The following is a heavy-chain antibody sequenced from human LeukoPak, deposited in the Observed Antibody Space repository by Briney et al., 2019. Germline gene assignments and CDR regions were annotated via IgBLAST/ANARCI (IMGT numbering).Heavy chain of an antibody. CDR2: IYHSGST. J-gene: IGHJ4*02. Sequence: SETLSLTCAVSGGSISSSNWWSWVRQPPGKGLEWIGEIYHSGSTNYNPSLKSRVTISVDKSKNQFSLKLSSVTAADTAVYYCARDASHYYDSSGYYPRGGFDYWGQGTLVTVSS. CDR1: GGSISSSNW. D-gene: IGHD3-22*01. CDR3: ARDASHYYDSSGYYPRGGFDY. V-gene: IGHV4-4*02.